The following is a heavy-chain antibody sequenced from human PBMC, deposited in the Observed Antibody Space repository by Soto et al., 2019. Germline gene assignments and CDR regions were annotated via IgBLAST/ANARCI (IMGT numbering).Heavy chain of an antibody. CDR1: GGSISSYY. CDR3: ARGETYYYGPRNWFDP. CDR2: IYYSGST. V-gene: IGHV4-59*01. J-gene: IGHJ5*02. D-gene: IGHD3-10*01. Sequence: SETLSLTCTVSGGSISSYYWSWIRQPPGKGLEWIGYIYYSGSTNYNPSLKSRVTISVDTSKNQFSLKLSSVTAADTAVYYCARGETYYYGPRNWFDPWGQGTLVTVSS.